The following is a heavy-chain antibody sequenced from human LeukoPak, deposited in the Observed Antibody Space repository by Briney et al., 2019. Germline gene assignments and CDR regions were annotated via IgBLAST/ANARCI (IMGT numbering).Heavy chain of an antibody. CDR1: GFTFSSYW. CDR3: ASVSGGYYYGMDV. J-gene: IGHJ6*02. V-gene: IGHV3-74*01. D-gene: IGHD2-15*01. CDR2: INSDGSST. Sequence: GGSLRLSCAASGFTFSSYWMHWVRQAPGQGLGWVSRINSDGSSTSYADSVKGRFTISRDNAKNTLYLQMNSLRAEDTAVYYCASVSGGYYYGMDVWGQGTTVTVSS.